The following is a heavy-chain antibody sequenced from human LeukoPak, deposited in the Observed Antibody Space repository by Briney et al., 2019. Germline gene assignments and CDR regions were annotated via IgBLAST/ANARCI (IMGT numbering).Heavy chain of an antibody. Sequence: ASVKVSCKVSGYTFTGYYMHWVRQAPGQGLEWMGWINPNSGGTNYAQKFQGRVTMTRDASISTAYMELSRLRSDDTAVYYCARDSGEYSYGSDYWGQGTLVTVSS. CDR1: GYTFTGYY. CDR3: ARDSGEYSYGSDY. V-gene: IGHV1-2*02. CDR2: INPNSGGT. J-gene: IGHJ4*02. D-gene: IGHD5-18*01.